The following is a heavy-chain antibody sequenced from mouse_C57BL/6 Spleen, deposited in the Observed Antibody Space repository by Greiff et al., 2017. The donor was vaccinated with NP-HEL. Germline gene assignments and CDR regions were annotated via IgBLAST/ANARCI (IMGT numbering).Heavy chain of an antibody. D-gene: IGHD2-4*01. J-gene: IGHJ3*01. CDR1: GYAFTNYL. CDR3: ATSDDYDETAWFAY. V-gene: IGHV1-54*01. CDR2: INPGSGGT. Sequence: QVQLQQSGAELVRPGTSVKVSCKASGYAFTNYLIEWVKQRPGQGLEWIGVINPGSGGTNYNEKFKGKATLTADKSSSTAYMQLSSLTSSDSSVYFFATSDDYDETAWFAYWGQGTLVTVSA.